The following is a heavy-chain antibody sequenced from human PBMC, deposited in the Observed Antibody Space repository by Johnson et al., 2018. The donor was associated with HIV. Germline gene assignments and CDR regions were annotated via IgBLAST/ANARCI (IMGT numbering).Heavy chain of an antibody. D-gene: IGHD1-26*01. CDR3: ARDEWELDAFDI. CDR2: IKQDGSET. J-gene: IGHJ3*02. CDR1: GFTFSNAW. V-gene: IGHV3-7*01. Sequence: AQLVESGGGLVKPGGSLRLSCAASGFTFSNAWMSWVRQAPGKGLEWLANIKQDGSETYYVDSVKGRFTISRDNAKNSLYLQMNSLRAEDTAVYYCARDEWELDAFDIWGQGTMVTVSS.